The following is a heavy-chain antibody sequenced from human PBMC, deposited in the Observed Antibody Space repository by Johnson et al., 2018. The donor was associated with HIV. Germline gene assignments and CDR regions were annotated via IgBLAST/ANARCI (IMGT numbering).Heavy chain of an antibody. CDR1: GFTFSDSA. V-gene: IGHV3-73*02. CDR3: ARDGRQLAT. D-gene: IGHD5-24*01. J-gene: IGHJ3*01. CDR2: IRSKAYTYAT. Sequence: VQLVESGGGLVQPGGSLKLACAASGFTFSDSAMHWVRQAPGKGLEWVGRIRSKAYTYATAFAASVKGRFTISRDDSNNTAYLQMNSLRSEDTAVYFCARDGRQLATRGQGTMVTVSS.